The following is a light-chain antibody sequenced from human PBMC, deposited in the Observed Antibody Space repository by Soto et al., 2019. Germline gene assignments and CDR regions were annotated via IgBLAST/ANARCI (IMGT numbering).Light chain of an antibody. CDR2: GNS. V-gene: IGLV1-40*01. CDR3: QSYDSSLSGSVV. J-gene: IGLJ2*01. Sequence: QSVLTQPPSVSGAPGQRVTISCTGSSSNIGAGYDVHWYQQLPGTAPKLLIYGNSNRPSGVLDRFSGSKSGTSASLAITGXXXXXXXXXYCQSYDSSLSGSVVFGGGTKVTV. CDR1: SSNIGAGYD.